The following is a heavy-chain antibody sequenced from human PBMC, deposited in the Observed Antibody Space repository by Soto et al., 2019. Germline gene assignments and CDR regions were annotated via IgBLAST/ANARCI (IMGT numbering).Heavy chain of an antibody. CDR3: AKAIFTGTTVWFDP. CDR1: GFTFSSYA. J-gene: IGHJ5*02. D-gene: IGHD1-1*01. V-gene: IGHV3-23*01. Sequence: GGSLRLSCAASGFTFSSYAMTWVRQTPGKGLVWVSAISGSGGSTYYADSVKGRFTISRDNSKNTLYLQMNSLRAEDTAVYYSAKAIFTGTTVWFDPWGQGTLVTVSS. CDR2: ISGSGGST.